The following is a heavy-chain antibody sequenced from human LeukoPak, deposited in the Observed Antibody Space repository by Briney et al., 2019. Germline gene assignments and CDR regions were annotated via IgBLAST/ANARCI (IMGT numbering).Heavy chain of an antibody. Sequence: SETLSLTCTVSGASISSYYWGWIRQPAGRGLEWIGHFYTTGSTNYNPSLKSRAPMSVDTSKNQFSLKLTSVTAADTAVYYCARDGDCRDWGQGTLVTVSS. V-gene: IGHV4-4*07. CDR3: ARDGDCRD. D-gene: IGHD2-15*01. J-gene: IGHJ4*02. CDR1: GASISSYY. CDR2: FYTTGST.